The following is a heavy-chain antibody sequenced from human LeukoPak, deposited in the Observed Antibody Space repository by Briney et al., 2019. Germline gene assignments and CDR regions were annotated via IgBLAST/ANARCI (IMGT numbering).Heavy chain of an antibody. V-gene: IGHV3-53*01. J-gene: IGHJ4*02. CDR1: GFTVSSNY. CDR3: ARAPMVRGVIEALDY. Sequence: PGWSPRLSCAASGFTVSSNYMSWVRQAPGKGLEWVSVIYSGGSTYYADSVKGRFTISRDNSKNTLYLQMNSLRAEDTAVYYCARAPMVRGVIEALDYWGQGTLVTVSS. D-gene: IGHD3-10*01. CDR2: IYSGGST.